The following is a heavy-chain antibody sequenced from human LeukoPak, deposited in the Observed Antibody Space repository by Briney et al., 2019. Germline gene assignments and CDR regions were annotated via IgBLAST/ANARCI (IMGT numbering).Heavy chain of an antibody. CDR1: GGSISSGGYS. CDR3: ARETPLRYFDP. CDR2: IHSSGTA. D-gene: IGHD3-9*01. V-gene: IGHV4-30-2*01. Sequence: SETLSLTCTVSGGSISSGGYSWNWIRQPPGKGLEWIGYIHSSGTAYYNPSLKSRVTISLDRSKNQFSLNLTSVTAADTAVCYCARETPLRYFDPWGQGTLVTVSS. J-gene: IGHJ5*02.